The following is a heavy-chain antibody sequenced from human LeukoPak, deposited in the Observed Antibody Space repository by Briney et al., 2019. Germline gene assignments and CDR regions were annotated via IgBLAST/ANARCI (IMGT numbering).Heavy chain of an antibody. V-gene: IGHV1-2*02. CDR2: INPNSGGT. CDR1: GYTFTGYY. Sequence: ASVKVSCKASGYTFTGYYMQWVRQSPGQGLEWMGWINPNSGGTNYAQKFQGRVTMTRDTSISTAYMELSRLRSDDTAVYYCARDPLGVVVVAATFDYWGQGTLVTVSS. D-gene: IGHD2-15*01. J-gene: IGHJ4*02. CDR3: ARDPLGVVVVAATFDY.